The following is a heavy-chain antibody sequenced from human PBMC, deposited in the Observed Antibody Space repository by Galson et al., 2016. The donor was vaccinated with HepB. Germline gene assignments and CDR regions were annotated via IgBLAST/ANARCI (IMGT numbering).Heavy chain of an antibody. J-gene: IGHJ6*02. D-gene: IGHD2-21*02. Sequence: PRLSCATSGFTFNNYGINWVRQAPGKGLEWVAVISYDGNNRHYADAVKGRFTISRDSSTNTVYLQMNSLRADDTAVYFCARDRGLLHYYYGMDVWGQGTTVTVSS. CDR3: ARDRGLLHYYYGMDV. CDR1: GFTFNNYG. V-gene: IGHV3-33*08. CDR2: ISYDGNNR.